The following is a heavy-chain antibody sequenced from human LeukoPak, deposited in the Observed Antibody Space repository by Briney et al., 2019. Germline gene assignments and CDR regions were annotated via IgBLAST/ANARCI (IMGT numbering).Heavy chain of an antibody. Sequence: ASVKVSCKASGYTFTSYGISWVRQAPGQGLEWMGWISAYNGNTNYAQKLQGRVTMTTDTSTSTAYMELRSLRSDDTAVYYCARDRYCSGGSCYHTARFDPWGQGTLVTVSS. J-gene: IGHJ5*02. CDR1: GYTFTSYG. D-gene: IGHD2-15*01. CDR2: ISAYNGNT. V-gene: IGHV1-18*01. CDR3: ARDRYCSGGSCYHTARFDP.